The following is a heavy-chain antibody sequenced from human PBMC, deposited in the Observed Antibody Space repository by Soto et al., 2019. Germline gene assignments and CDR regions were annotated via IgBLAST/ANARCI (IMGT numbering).Heavy chain of an antibody. V-gene: IGHV3-23*01. D-gene: IGHD3-22*01. CDR1: GFTFSRYA. Sequence: PGGSLRLSCAASGFTFSRYAMSWVRQAPGKGLEWVSAISGSGVSTYYGDSVKGRFTISRDNSKNTLYLQMNSLRAEDTAVYYCAKSPGMYYYDSSGYYHYDYWGQGTLVTVSS. CDR2: ISGSGVST. CDR3: AKSPGMYYYDSSGYYHYDY. J-gene: IGHJ4*02.